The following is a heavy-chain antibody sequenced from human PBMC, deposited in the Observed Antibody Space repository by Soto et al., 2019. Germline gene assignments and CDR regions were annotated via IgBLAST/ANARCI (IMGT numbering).Heavy chain of an antibody. D-gene: IGHD2-21*01. CDR2: IYWDDDK. Sequence: HITLKESGPTLVKPTQTLPLTCTFSGFSLSSRGVGVGWIRQPPGRALEWLTFIYWDDDKRYSPSLKSRLTSTKDTSKNQVVLTLTNMDPVDTATYYFSRIVIAGITYYFDSWGQGTLLTVSS. CDR3: SRIVIAGITYYFDS. V-gene: IGHV2-5*02. CDR1: GFSLSSRGVG. J-gene: IGHJ4*02.